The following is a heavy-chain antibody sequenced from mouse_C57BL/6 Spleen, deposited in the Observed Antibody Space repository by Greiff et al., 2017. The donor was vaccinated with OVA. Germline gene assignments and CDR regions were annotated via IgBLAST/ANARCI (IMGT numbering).Heavy chain of an antibody. Sequence: EVMLVESGGGLVKPGGSLKLSCAASGFTFSDYGMHWVRQAPEKGLEWVAYISSGSSTIYYADTVKGRFTISRDNAKNTLFLQMTSLRSEDTAMYYCAKGSYSNYYAMDYWGQGTSVTVSS. V-gene: IGHV5-17*01. CDR1: GFTFSDYG. D-gene: IGHD2-5*01. J-gene: IGHJ4*01. CDR2: ISSGSSTI. CDR3: AKGSYSNYYAMDY.